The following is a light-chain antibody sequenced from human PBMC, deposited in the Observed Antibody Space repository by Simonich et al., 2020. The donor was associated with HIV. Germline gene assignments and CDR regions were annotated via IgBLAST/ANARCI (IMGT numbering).Light chain of an antibody. CDR1: SSNIGAGYD. V-gene: IGLV1-40*01. Sequence: QSVLTQPPSVSGAPGQRVTISCPGSSSNIGAGYDVHWYQQLPGTAPKLLFFGNTNRPSGVPDRFAGSKSGTSASLAITGLQAEDEADYYCQSYDSVFWVFGGGTKLTVL. CDR2: GNT. J-gene: IGLJ3*02. CDR3: QSYDSVFWV.